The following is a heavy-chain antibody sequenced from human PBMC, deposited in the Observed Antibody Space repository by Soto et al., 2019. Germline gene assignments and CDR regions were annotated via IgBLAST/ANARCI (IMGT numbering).Heavy chain of an antibody. Sequence: QVQLQESGPGLVKPSETLSLTCTVSGGSISSYYWSWIRQPPGKGLEWIGYIYYSGSTNYNPPLRSRVTISESTSKNQYSLKQSSVTAADTAVYYCARGPPPPGMDVWGQGTTFTVSS. CDR2: IYYSGST. CDR1: GGSISSYY. CDR3: ARGPPPPGMDV. J-gene: IGHJ6*02. V-gene: IGHV4-59*01.